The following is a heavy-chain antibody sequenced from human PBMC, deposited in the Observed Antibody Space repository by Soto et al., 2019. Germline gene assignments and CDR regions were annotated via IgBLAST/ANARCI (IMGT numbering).Heavy chain of an antibody. D-gene: IGHD3-10*01. CDR3: ERDAPTVIRGVMAAFDI. Sequence: PSETLSLTCAVSGYSIGSGYYWGWIRQPPGKGLEWIGTIYHNGSTYYNPSLKSRVTISIDTSKNQFSLKLSSVTAADTAFYYCERDAPTVIRGVMAAFDIRGQGTMVTVS. V-gene: IGHV4-38-2*02. CDR1: GYSIGSGYY. CDR2: IYHNGST. J-gene: IGHJ3*02.